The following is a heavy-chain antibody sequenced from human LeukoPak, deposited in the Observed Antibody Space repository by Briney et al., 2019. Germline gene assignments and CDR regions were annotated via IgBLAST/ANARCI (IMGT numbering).Heavy chain of an antibody. J-gene: IGHJ4*02. CDR2: ISFDGTNK. CDR3: ATDLMGSKSGLGAVVTPTYFDN. V-gene: IGHV3-30-3*01. Sequence: ARSLRLSCAASGLTFSSYTMHWVRQAPGKGLEWVAFISFDGTNKYYADSVKGRFIISRDDSKNTLFLQMNSLREDDTAIYYCATDLMGSKSGLGAVVTPTYFDNWGQGTLVTVSS. CDR1: GLTFSSYT. D-gene: IGHD2-21*02.